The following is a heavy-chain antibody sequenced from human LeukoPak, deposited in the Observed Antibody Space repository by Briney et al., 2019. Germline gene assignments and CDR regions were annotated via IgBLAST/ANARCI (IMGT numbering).Heavy chain of an antibody. CDR1: GFTLSSYG. D-gene: IGHD3-16*01. V-gene: IGHV3-23*01. CDR2: ISTSGGIT. CDR3: GKDDHWGRYQH. Sequence: GGTLRHSCVASGFTLSSYGINGVGQAPGKGLEWVSGISTSGGITYYTDSVQGRFTISRDNSKNMMNVQMNSLRAEDTAVYYCGKDDHWGRYQHWGQGTLVTVSS. J-gene: IGHJ1*01.